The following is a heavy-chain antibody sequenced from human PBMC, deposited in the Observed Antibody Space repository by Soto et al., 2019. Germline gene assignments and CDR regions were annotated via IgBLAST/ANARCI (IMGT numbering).Heavy chain of an antibody. Sequence: GGSLRLSCAASGFTVSSNYMSWVCQAPGKGLEWVSVIYSGGSTYYADSVKGRFTISRDNSKNTLYLQMNSLRAEDTAVYYCARGPDYYYYYMDVWGKGTTVTVSS. CDR1: GFTVSSNY. CDR2: IYSGGST. CDR3: ARGPDYYYYYMDV. V-gene: IGHV3-66*01. J-gene: IGHJ6*03.